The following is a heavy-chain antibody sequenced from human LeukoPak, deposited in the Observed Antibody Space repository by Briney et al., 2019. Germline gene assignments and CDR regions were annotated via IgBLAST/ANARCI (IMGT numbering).Heavy chain of an antibody. CDR2: ISSSGSII. CDR3: AREDGYCSGGNCYSYFVS. V-gene: IGHV3-11*01. Sequence: GGSLRLSCADSGFTFSDYYMNWIRQAPGKGLEWVSYISSSGSIIYYADSVKGRFTISRDNTKNSLYLQMNSLRAEDTAVYYCAREDGYCSGGNCYSYFVSWGQGTLVTVSS. D-gene: IGHD2-15*01. CDR1: GFTFSDYY. J-gene: IGHJ4*02.